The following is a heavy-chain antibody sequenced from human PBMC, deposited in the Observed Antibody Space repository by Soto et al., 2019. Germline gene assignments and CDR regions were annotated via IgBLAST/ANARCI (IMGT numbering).Heavy chain of an antibody. CDR2: IDPSDSYT. V-gene: IGHV5-10-1*01. D-gene: IGHD3-22*01. J-gene: IGHJ4*02. Sequence: PGESLKISCKGSGYSFTSYWISWVRQMPGKGLEWMGRIDPSDSYTNYSPSFQGHVTISADKSISTAYLQWSSLKASDTAMYYCARLLFRASSGQLTYYFDYWGQGTLVTVSS. CDR1: GYSFTSYW. CDR3: ARLLFRASSGQLTYYFDY.